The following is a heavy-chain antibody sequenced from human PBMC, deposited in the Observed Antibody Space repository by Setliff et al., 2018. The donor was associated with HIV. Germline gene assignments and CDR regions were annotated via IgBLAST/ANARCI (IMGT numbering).Heavy chain of an antibody. V-gene: IGHV4-38-2*01. CDR3: ARGYAFDI. CDR2: IYHSGDT. J-gene: IGHJ3*02. Sequence: KASETLSLTCAVSDYSISSDYYWGWIRQPPGKGLEWIGSIYHSGDTYFNPSLKSRVTISVDTSKNQFSLKLSSVTAADTAVYYCARGYAFDIWGQGTMVTVS. CDR1: DYSISSDYY.